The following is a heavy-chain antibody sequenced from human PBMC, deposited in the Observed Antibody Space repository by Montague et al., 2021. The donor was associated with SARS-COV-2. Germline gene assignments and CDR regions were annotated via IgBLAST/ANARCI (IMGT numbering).Heavy chain of an antibody. CDR1: GDSISSGGYY. J-gene: IGHJ3*02. V-gene: IGHV4-31*03. Sequence: TLSLTCTVSGDSISSGGYYWSWIRQHPGKVLEWIGYIYYSGSTYYNPSLKSRVTISVDTSKNQFSLKLSSVTAADTAVYYCARVDNLVQGVLPAEDAFDIWGQGTMVTVSS. CDR2: IYYSGST. D-gene: IGHD3-10*01. CDR3: ARVDNLVQGVLPAEDAFDI.